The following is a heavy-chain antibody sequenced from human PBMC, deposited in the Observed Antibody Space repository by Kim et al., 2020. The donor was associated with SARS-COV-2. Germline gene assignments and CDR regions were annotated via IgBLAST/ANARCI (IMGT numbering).Heavy chain of an antibody. J-gene: IGHJ4*02. CDR2: INPSGGST. Sequence: ASVKVSCKASGYTFTSYYMHWVRQAPGQGLEWMGIINPSGGSTSYAQKFQGRVTMTRDTSTSTVYMELSSLRSEDTAVYYCARVLSPHRVGATTGFDYWGQGTLVTVSS. CDR1: GYTFTSYY. CDR3: ARVLSPHRVGATTGFDY. D-gene: IGHD1-26*01. V-gene: IGHV1-46*01.